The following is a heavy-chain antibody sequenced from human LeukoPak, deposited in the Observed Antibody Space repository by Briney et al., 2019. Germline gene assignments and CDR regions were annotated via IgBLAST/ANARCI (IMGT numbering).Heavy chain of an antibody. V-gene: IGHV5-51*01. Sequence: GESLKISCKGSRFSFSTYWIVWVRQMPGKGLEWMGIIYPGDSDTRYSPSFQGQVTISADKSISTAYLQWSSLKASDTAMHYCARQVGSIAAPPRMDYWGQGTLVTVSS. CDR3: ARQVGSIAAPPRMDY. D-gene: IGHD6-13*01. J-gene: IGHJ4*02. CDR1: RFSFSTYW. CDR2: IYPGDSDT.